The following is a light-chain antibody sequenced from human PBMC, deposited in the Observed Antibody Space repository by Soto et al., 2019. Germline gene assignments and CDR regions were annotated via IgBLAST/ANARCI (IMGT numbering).Light chain of an antibody. J-gene: IGLJ1*01. CDR2: VVS. Sequence: QSVLTQPASVSGSPGQSIAISCTGTSSDVGGYNYVSWHQQHPGKAPKVLISVVSNRPSGVSNRFSGSKSGNTASLTISGLQAEDEADYYCSSYRSGGTFVFASGTKVTVL. CDR1: SSDVGGYNY. V-gene: IGLV2-14*01. CDR3: SSYRSGGTFV.